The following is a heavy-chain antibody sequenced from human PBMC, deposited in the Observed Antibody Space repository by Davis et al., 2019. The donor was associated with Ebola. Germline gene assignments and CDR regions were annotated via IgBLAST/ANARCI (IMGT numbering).Heavy chain of an antibody. D-gene: IGHD1-1*01. V-gene: IGHV4-34*01. CDR1: GGSFHGYF. J-gene: IGHJ4*02. Sequence: PSETLSLTCAVYGGSFHGYFWNWIRQSPGKGLEWIGEIDYSGRTNYQSSLKSRATISRDTSKNQFSLNLTSVTAADTAVYYCARGTGATGPPDYWGRGTLVIVSS. CDR3: ARGTGATGPPDY. CDR2: IDYSGRT.